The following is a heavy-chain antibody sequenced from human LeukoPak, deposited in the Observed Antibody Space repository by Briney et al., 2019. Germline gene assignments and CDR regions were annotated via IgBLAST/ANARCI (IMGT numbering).Heavy chain of an antibody. Sequence: PGGALRLSCAASGFTFSDYYMSWIRQGPGKGLGWVSYIISSVSTIYYADSLKGRFTISRENAKNSLYLQMNSLSAEDTAVYYCAREGVEEVPAEYYYSGMDVWGQGTTVTVSS. CDR3: AREGVEEVPAEYYYSGMDV. D-gene: IGHD2-2*01. CDR1: GFTFSDYY. J-gene: IGHJ6*02. V-gene: IGHV3-11*01. CDR2: IISSVSTI.